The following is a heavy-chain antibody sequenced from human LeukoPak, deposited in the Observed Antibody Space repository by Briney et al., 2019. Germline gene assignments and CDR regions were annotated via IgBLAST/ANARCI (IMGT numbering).Heavy chain of an antibody. CDR3: VGYSSGWFDY. CDR1: GGSISSSSYY. CDR2: ICYSGST. Sequence: SETLSLTCTVSGGSISSSSYYWGWIRQPPGKGLEWIVSICYSGSTYYNPSLKSRVTISVDTSKNQFSLKLSSVTAADTAVYYCVGYSSGWFDYWGQGTLVTVSS. V-gene: IGHV4-39*01. J-gene: IGHJ4*02. D-gene: IGHD6-19*01.